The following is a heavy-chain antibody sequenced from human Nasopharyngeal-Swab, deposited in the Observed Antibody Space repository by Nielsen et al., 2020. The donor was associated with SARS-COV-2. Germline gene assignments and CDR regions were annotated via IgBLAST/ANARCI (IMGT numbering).Heavy chain of an antibody. J-gene: IGHJ6*03. CDR2: IKQDGSEK. V-gene: IGHV3-7*03. CDR1: GFTFSSYW. CDR3: ARGPPIVVLTAILPDYYYLDV. Sequence: GGSLRLSCAASGFTFSSYWMTWVRQAPGKGLEWVANIKQDGSEKYSVDSVKGRFTISRHNARNSLYLQMNNLRAEDTAVYYCARGPPIVVLTAILPDYYYLDVWGKVTTVTVSS. D-gene: IGHD2-21*02.